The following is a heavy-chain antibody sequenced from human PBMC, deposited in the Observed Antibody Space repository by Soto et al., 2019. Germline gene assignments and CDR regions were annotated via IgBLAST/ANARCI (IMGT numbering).Heavy chain of an antibody. CDR1: GGSFSGYY. CDR3: ARWDCSSTSCQFDY. J-gene: IGHJ4*02. CDR2: INHSGST. V-gene: IGHV4-34*01. D-gene: IGHD2-2*01. Sequence: PSETLSLTCAVYGGSFSGYYWSWIRQPPGKGLEWIGEINHSGSTNYNPSLKSRVTISVDTSKNQFSLKLSSVTAADTAVYYCARWDCSSTSCQFDYWGQGTLVTVSS.